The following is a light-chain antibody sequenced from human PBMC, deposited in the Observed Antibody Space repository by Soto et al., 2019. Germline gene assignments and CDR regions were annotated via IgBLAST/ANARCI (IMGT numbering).Light chain of an antibody. CDR2: SSH. CDR1: SANIGSNT. Sequence: LTQPPSASGTPGQRVTISCSGSSANIGSNTVKWYQQLPGTAPKLLIYSSHQRPSGVPDRFSGSKSDTSASLAISGLQSEDEADYYCASWDDSLKGWMFGGGTKLTVL. V-gene: IGLV1-44*01. J-gene: IGLJ3*02. CDR3: ASWDDSLKGWM.